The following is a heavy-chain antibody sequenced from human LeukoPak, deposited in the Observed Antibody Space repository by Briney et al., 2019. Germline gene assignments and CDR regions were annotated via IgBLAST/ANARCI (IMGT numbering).Heavy chain of an antibody. D-gene: IGHD4-17*01. CDR2: IYSSGST. CDR1: GGSINSYF. V-gene: IGHV4-4*07. Sequence: SETLSLTCTISGGSINSYFWSWIRQPAGKGLEWIGRIYSSGSTNYNSPLKSRVSMSVDTSKNQFSLRLSSVTAADTAVYYCARDVYDYGDYTIDYWGQGTLVTVSS. J-gene: IGHJ4*02. CDR3: ARDVYDYGDYTIDY.